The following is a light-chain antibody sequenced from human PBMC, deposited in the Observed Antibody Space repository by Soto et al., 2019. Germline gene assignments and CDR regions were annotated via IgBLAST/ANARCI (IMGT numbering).Light chain of an antibody. CDR2: DVI. V-gene: IGLV2-14*03. CDR3: SSYISSNTQI. J-gene: IGLJ7*01. CDR1: SSDIGGYNY. Sequence: QPVLTQPASVSGSPGQSITISCTGTSSDIGGYNYVSWYQQHPGKAPKLMIYDVIHRPSGVSNRFSGSKSGNTASLTISGLQAEDEAHYYCSSYISSNTQIFGGGTQLTVL.